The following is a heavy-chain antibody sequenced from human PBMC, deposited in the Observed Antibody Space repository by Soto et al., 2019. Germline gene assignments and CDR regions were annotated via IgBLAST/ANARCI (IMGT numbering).Heavy chain of an antibody. CDR2: TYYRSKWYN. CDR1: VDSVSSNSAA. V-gene: IGHV6-1*01. D-gene: IGHD1-1*01. CDR3: ARYTGRFNFEY. J-gene: IGHJ4*02. Sequence: PSQNLSLTCVISVDSVSSNSAACNFILQSPSRGLEWLGRTYYRSKWYNDYAVSVKSRITITPDTSMNQFSLHLNSVTPEDTAVYYCARYTGRFNFEYWGQGTLVTVSS.